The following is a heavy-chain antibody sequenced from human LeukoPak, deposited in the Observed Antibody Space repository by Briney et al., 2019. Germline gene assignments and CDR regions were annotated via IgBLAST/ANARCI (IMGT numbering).Heavy chain of an antibody. CDR2: ITPSGGSK. Sequence: GASVKVSCNASGYTFTSYYMHWVRHAPGQGLEWMGIITPSGGSKRYAQKSQGRVTMTRDTSTSTVYMELRSLRSEDTAVYYCARDAGDYYDISGYFNKRLLFNDAFDIWGQGTMVTVSS. J-gene: IGHJ3*02. CDR3: ARDAGDYYDISGYFNKRLLFNDAFDI. D-gene: IGHD3-22*01. CDR1: GYTFTSYY. V-gene: IGHV1-46*01.